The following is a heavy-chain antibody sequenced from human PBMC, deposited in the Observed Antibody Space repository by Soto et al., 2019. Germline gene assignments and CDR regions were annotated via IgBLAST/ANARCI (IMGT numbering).Heavy chain of an antibody. CDR3: ERYRREAVAGYTLDN. V-gene: IGHV4-59*01. CDR2: VYNSGST. J-gene: IGHJ4*02. Sequence: SETLSLTCTVSGGSISSNYWTWIRQPPGKGLEWIGYVYNSGSTNYNPSLKSRVTISEDTSKSQFSLKVNSMTAADTAVYYCERYRREAVAGYTLDNWGQGLFVTVSS. CDR1: GGSISSNY. D-gene: IGHD6-13*01.